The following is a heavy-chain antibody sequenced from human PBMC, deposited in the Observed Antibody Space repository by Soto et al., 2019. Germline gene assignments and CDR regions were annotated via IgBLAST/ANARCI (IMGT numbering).Heavy chain of an antibody. V-gene: IGHV1-69*13. CDR1: GGIFSSYA. CDR3: ARAGYSSSWYLHYGMDV. CDR2: IIPIFGTA. J-gene: IGHJ6*02. D-gene: IGHD6-13*01. Sequence: SVKVSCKASGGIFSSYAISWVRQAPGQGLEWMGGIIPIFGTANYAQKFQGRVTITADESTSTAYMELSSLRSEDTAVYYCARAGYSSSWYLHYGMDVWGQGTTVTVSS.